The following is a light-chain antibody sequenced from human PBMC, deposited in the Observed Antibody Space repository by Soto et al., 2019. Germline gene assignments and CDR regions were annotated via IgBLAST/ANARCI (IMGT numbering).Light chain of an antibody. V-gene: IGKV3-11*01. CDR3: QQRSNWPPLFT. CDR1: QSVSSY. Sequence: EIVLTQSPATLSLSPGERATLSCRASQSVSSYLAWYQQNPGQAPRLLIYDASNRATGIPARFSGRGSGTDFPLTISSLEPEDFAVYYCQQRSNWPPLFTFGSGTKGDSK. J-gene: IGKJ3*01. CDR2: DAS.